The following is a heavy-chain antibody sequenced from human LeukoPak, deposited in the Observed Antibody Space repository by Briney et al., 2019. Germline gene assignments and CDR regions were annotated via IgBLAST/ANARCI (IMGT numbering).Heavy chain of an antibody. CDR1: GGSISSGGYY. J-gene: IGHJ4*02. CDR2: IYYSGST. V-gene: IGHV4-31*03. Sequence: SETLSLTCTVSGGSISSGGYYWSWIRQHPGKGLEWIGYIYYSGSTYYNPSLKSRVTISVDASKNQFSLKLSSVTAADTAVYYCAREWIRAHGFDYWGQGTLVTVSS. CDR3: AREWIRAHGFDY. D-gene: IGHD3-10*01.